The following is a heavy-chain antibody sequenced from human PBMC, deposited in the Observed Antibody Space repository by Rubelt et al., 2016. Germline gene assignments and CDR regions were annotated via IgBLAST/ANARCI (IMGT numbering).Heavy chain of an antibody. Sequence: HSGSTNYNPSLKSRVTISVDTSKNQFSLKLSSVTAADTAVYYCARVLIAALDYWGQGTLVTVSS. CDR2: HSGST. J-gene: IGHJ4*02. CDR3: ARVLIAALDY. V-gene: IGHV4-30-2*04. D-gene: IGHD6-6*01.